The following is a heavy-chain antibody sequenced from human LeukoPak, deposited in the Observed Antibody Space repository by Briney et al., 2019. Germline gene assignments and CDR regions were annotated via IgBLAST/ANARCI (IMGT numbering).Heavy chain of an antibody. V-gene: IGHV4-59*08. Sequence: SETLSLTCAVYGGSFSGYYWSWIRQPPGKGLEWIGYIYYSGSTKYNASLKSRVTISVNTSRNQFSLKLSSVTAADTAVYYCARHSITAGTEYAFDIWGQGTMVTVSS. CDR2: IYYSGST. CDR1: GGSFSGYY. D-gene: IGHD6-13*01. CDR3: ARHSITAGTEYAFDI. J-gene: IGHJ3*02.